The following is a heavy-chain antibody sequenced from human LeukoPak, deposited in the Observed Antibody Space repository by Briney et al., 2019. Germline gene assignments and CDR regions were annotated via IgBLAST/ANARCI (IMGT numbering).Heavy chain of an antibody. CDR1: GGSFSGYY. D-gene: IGHD2-2*01. CDR2: INHSGST. Sequence: SETLSLTCAVYGGSFSGYYWSWIRQPPGKGLEWIGEINHSGSTNFNPSLKSRVTISVDTSKNQFSLKLNSVTAADTAVYYCARDPGVAPAAVNFYYYYG. CDR3: ARDPGVAPAAVNFYYYYG. J-gene: IGHJ6*01. V-gene: IGHV4-34*01.